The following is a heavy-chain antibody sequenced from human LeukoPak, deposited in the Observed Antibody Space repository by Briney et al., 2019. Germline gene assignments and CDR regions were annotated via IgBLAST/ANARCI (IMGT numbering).Heavy chain of an antibody. D-gene: IGHD2-8*01. CDR2: ISYDGSIE. CDR3: ARDPPNL. CDR1: GFTFTHFG. J-gene: IGHJ4*02. Sequence: GGSLRLSCAASGFTFTHFGMHYFRQAPGKGLEWVAMISYDGSIEEYADSVKGRFTISRDNSKNTLSLQIISLRVEDTAVYFCARDPPNLWGQGTLVIVSS. V-gene: IGHV3-30*04.